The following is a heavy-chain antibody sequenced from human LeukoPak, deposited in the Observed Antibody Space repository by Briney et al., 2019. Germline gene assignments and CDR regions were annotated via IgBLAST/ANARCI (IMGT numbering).Heavy chain of an antibody. CDR1: GGSFSGYY. CDR2: INHSGST. J-gene: IGHJ4*02. Sequence: SETLSLTCAVSGGSFSGYYWSWIRQPPGKGLEWIGEINHSGSTNYNPSLKSRVTISVDTSKNQFSLKLSSVTAADTAVYYCARVELLWFGELDYWGQETLVTVSS. CDR3: ARVELLWFGELDY. D-gene: IGHD3-10*01. V-gene: IGHV4-34*01.